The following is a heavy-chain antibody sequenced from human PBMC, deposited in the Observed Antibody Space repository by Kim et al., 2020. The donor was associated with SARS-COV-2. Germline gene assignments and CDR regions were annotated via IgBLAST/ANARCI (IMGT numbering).Heavy chain of an antibody. J-gene: IGHJ4*02. Sequence: ETIYARKFRSRVTMTEDTSTDTAYMELSSLRSEDTAVYYCATDEAVAGVYWGQGTLVTVSS. V-gene: IGHV1-24*01. CDR2: ET. CDR3: ATDEAVAGVY. D-gene: IGHD6-19*01.